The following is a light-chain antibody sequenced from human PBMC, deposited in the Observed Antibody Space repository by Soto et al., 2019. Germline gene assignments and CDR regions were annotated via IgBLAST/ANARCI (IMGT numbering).Light chain of an antibody. J-gene: IGKJ1*01. CDR2: EAS. CDR3: QPYNRYPRT. Sequence: DIQMTQSPSTLSASVGDRVTITCRASQSISTWLAWYQQKPGKAPKLQIYEASSLESGVPSRFSGIGSATDLTLTISSLKPDEFATYYCQPYNRYPRTCGQGTKVVIK. V-gene: IGKV1-5*03. CDR1: QSISTW.